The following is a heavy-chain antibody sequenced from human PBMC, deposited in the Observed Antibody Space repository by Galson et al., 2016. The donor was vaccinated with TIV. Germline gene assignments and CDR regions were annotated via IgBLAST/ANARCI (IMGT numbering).Heavy chain of an antibody. CDR1: GYTFSDYY. CDR3: ARDTVDCSGFSCVWFDI. J-gene: IGHJ5*02. V-gene: IGHV1-2*02. D-gene: IGHD2-15*01. CDR2: INPNNDDT. Sequence: SVKVSCKASGYTFSDYYIHWVRQAPGQRLEWMGWINPNNDDTFYGQKFQGRVTMTRDTSISTVYMELSRLKSDDTAVYYCARDTVDCSGFSCVWFDIWGQGTLITVSS.